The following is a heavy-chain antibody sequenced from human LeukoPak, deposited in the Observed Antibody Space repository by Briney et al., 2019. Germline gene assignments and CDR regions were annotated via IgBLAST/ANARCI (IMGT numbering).Heavy chain of an antibody. CDR1: GGSISSHY. Sequence: SETLSLTCTVSGGSISSHYWIWIRQPPGKGLEGIEYIDYSGSTNYILALKSRVTISVDTSKNEFSLKLSSVNAADTAVYYCARVISEELAYYDFWSGQLHYFDYWGQGTLVTVSS. CDR2: IDYSGST. CDR3: ARVISEELAYYDFWSGQLHYFDY. D-gene: IGHD3-3*01. J-gene: IGHJ4*02. V-gene: IGHV4-59*11.